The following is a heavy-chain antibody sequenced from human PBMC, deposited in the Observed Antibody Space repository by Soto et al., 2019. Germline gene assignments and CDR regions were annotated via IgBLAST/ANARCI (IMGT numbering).Heavy chain of an antibody. V-gene: IGHV4-30-4*01. Sequence: SETLSLTCSVSGGSINSNAYYWSWIRQPPRKGLEWLGYIHNSGSSHYRPSLKSRLNISLDTSKNQFSLKLTSVTPADTAVYSCDRLRDGYNSFDYWGLGILVTVSS. CDR3: DRLRDGYNSFDY. CDR2: IHNSGSS. J-gene: IGHJ4*02. D-gene: IGHD5-12*01. CDR1: GGSINSNAYY.